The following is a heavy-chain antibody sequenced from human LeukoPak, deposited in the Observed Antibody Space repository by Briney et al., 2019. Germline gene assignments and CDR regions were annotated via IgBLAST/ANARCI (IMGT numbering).Heavy chain of an antibody. Sequence: SETLSLTCTVSGGSISSSSYYWGWIRQPPGKGLEWIGSIYYSGSTYYNPSLKSRVTISVDTSKNQFSLKLSSVTAADTAVYYCARGDVEQQLWHFQHWGQGTLVTVSS. CDR3: ARGDVEQQLWHFQH. J-gene: IGHJ1*01. V-gene: IGHV4-39*01. CDR2: IYYSGST. D-gene: IGHD6-13*01. CDR1: GGSISSSSYY.